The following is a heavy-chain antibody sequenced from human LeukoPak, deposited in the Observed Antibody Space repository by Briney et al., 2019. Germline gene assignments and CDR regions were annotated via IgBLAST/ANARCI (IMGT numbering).Heavy chain of an antibody. CDR2: IYTSGST. CDR3: ARGIAARLYYYYYMDV. V-gene: IGHV4-4*07. D-gene: IGHD6-6*01. J-gene: IGHJ6*03. CDR1: GGSISSYY. Sequence: SETLSLTCTVSGGSISSYYWSWIRQPAGKGLEWIGRIYTSGSTNYNPFLKSRVTMSVDTSKNQFSLKLSSVTAADTAVYYCARGIAARLYYYYYMDVWGKGTTVTVSS.